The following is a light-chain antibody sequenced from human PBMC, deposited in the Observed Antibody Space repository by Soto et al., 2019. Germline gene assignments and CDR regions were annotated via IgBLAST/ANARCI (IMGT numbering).Light chain of an antibody. CDR3: ETWDSNTHRV. CDR2: LEGSGSY. J-gene: IGLJ2*01. Sequence: QLVLTQSSSASASLGSSVKLTCTLSSGHSSYIIAWHLQQPGKAPRYLMKLEGSGSYNKGSGVPDRFSGSSSGADRYLTISNLQSEDEADYYCETWDSNTHRVFGGGTKLTVL. CDR1: SGHSSYI. V-gene: IGLV4-60*03.